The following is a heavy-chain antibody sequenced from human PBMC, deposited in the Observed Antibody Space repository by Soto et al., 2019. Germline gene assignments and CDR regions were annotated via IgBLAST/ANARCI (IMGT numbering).Heavy chain of an antibody. J-gene: IGHJ4*02. V-gene: IGHV4-39*01. CDR2: LYYSGST. Sequence: QLQLQESGPGLVKPSETLSLTCTVSGGSISSSSYYWGWLRQPPGKGLEWIGSLYYSGSTYYNPSLKSRVTISVDTSKNQFSLKLSSVAAADTAVYYCARLPQWLVTHFDYWGQGTLVTVSS. CDR1: GGSISSSSYY. D-gene: IGHD6-19*01. CDR3: ARLPQWLVTHFDY.